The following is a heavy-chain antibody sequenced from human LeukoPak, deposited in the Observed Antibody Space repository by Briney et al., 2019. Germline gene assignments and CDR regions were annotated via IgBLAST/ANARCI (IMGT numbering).Heavy chain of an antibody. Sequence: PGGSLRLSCAASRFTFSSYSMNWLRQAPGKGLEWVSSISKSSSYIYYADSVKGRFTIPRDNAKNSLYLQMNSLRAEDTAVYYCARDLEYYYDSSGYYGYYFDYWGQGTLVTVSS. CDR1: RFTFSSYS. J-gene: IGHJ4*02. D-gene: IGHD3-22*01. V-gene: IGHV3-21*01. CDR3: ARDLEYYYDSSGYYGYYFDY. CDR2: ISKSSSYI.